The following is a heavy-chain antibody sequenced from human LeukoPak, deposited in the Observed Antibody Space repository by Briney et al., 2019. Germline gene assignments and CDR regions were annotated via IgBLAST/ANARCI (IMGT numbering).Heavy chain of an antibody. D-gene: IGHD3-3*01. J-gene: IGHJ4*02. V-gene: IGHV4-61*08. CDR1: GGSISSGGYY. Sequence: PSQTLSLTCTVSGGSISSGGYYWSWIRQPPGKGLEWIGNKYYSASGSTNYNPSLKSRVTMSVDTSKNQFSLKLTSVTAADTAIYYCARNRPGYYLDSWGQGTLITVSS. CDR3: ARNRPGYYLDS. CDR2: KYYSASGST.